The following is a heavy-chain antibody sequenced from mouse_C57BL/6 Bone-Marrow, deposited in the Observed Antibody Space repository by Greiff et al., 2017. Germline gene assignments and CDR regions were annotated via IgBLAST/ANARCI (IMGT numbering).Heavy chain of an antibody. CDR3: ARGRVDGYYPYYFDY. Sequence: QVQLKQSGAELVKPGASVKMSCKASGYTFTTYPIEWMKQNHGKSLEWIGNFHPYNDDTKYNEKFKGKATLTVEKSSSTVYLELSRLTSDDSAVYYCARGRVDGYYPYYFDYWGQGTTLTVSS. CDR1: GYTFTTYP. V-gene: IGHV1-47*01. D-gene: IGHD2-3*01. J-gene: IGHJ2*01. CDR2: FHPYNDDT.